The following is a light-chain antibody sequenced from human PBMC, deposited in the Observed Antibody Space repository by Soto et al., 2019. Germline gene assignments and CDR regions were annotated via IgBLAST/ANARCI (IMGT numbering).Light chain of an antibody. Sequence: QSALTQPASVSGSPGQSITISCTGTSSDVGGYNYVSWYQQHPGKAPKRMIYEVRNRPSGVSNRFSGSKSGNTASLTISGLQAEDEADYYCSSYTSSGTWVFGGGTKLTVL. CDR1: SSDVGGYNY. J-gene: IGLJ3*02. V-gene: IGLV2-14*01. CDR2: EVR. CDR3: SSYTSSGTWV.